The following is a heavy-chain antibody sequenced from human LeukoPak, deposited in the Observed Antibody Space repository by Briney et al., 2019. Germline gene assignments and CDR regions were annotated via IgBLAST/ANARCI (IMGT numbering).Heavy chain of an antibody. J-gene: IGHJ4*02. V-gene: IGHV3-23*01. Sequence: PGGSLRLSCAASGFTFSSYAMSWVRQAPGKGLEWVSAISGSGGSTYYADSVKGRFTISRDNSKNTLYLQMNSLRAEDTAVYYCAKEFTPWFGDPTGFDYWGQGTLVTASS. CDR2: ISGSGGST. CDR3: AKEFTPWFGDPTGFDY. CDR1: GFTFSSYA. D-gene: IGHD3-10*01.